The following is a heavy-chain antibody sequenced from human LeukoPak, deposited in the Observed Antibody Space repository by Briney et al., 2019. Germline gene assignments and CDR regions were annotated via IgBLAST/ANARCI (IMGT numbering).Heavy chain of an antibody. CDR3: AKAGGRVAGYGG. CDR1: GFTFSSYG. J-gene: IGHJ4*02. Sequence: GGSLRLSCAASGFTFSSYGMHWVRQAPGKGLEWVAFIRYDGSNKYYADSVKGRFTISRDNSKNTLYLQMNSLRAEDTAVYYCAKAGGRVAGYGGWGQGTLVTVSS. CDR2: IRYDGSNK. D-gene: IGHD5-12*01. V-gene: IGHV3-30*02.